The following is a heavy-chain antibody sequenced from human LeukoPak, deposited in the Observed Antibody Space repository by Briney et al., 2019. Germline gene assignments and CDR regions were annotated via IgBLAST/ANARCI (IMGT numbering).Heavy chain of an antibody. CDR2: MHPNTGDT. V-gene: IGHV1-2*02. D-gene: IGHD1-14*01. J-gene: IGHJ4*02. Sequence: GASVKVSCKTSVYTFTDEYIHWVRQAPGHGLECMGWMHPNTGDTVYVQKFQGRVTFTRDTSISTAYMELHRLRSDDTAVYYCVRHLTDPTSGDYWGQGTLVTVSS. CDR1: VYTFTDEY. CDR3: VRHLTDPTSGDY.